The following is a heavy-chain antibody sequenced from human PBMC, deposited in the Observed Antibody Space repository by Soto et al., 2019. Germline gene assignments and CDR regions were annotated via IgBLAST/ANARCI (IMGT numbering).Heavy chain of an antibody. CDR3: ARVQWLVFDY. J-gene: IGHJ4*02. D-gene: IGHD6-19*01. Sequence: ASVKVSCKSSGYIFTSYGISCVRQAPGQGLEWMGWISAYNGNTNYAQKLQGRVTMTTDTSTSTAYMELRSLRSDDTAVYYCARVQWLVFDYWGQGTLVTVSS. CDR1: GYIFTSYG. CDR2: ISAYNGNT. V-gene: IGHV1-18*01.